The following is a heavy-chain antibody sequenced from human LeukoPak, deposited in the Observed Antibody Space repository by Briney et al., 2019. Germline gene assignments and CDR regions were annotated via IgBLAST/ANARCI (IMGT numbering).Heavy chain of an antibody. CDR2: INHSGST. D-gene: IGHD3-16*01. Sequence: PSETLSLTCAVYGGSFSGYYWSWIRQPPGKGLEWIGEINHSGSTNYNPSLKSRVTISVDTSKNQFSLKLSSVTAADTAVYYCVRGGGYPSPYFDYWGQGTLVTVSS. J-gene: IGHJ4*02. V-gene: IGHV4-34*01. CDR3: VRGGGYPSPYFDY. CDR1: GGSFSGYY.